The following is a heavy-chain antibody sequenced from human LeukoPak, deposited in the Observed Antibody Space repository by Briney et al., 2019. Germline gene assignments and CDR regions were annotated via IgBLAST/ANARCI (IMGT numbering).Heavy chain of an antibody. D-gene: IGHD3-10*01. CDR3: ARELRGMVRGVIFDAFDI. Sequence: GRSLRLSCAASGFTVSSNYMSWVRQAPGKGLEWVSVIYSGGSTYYADSVKGRFTISRDNSKNTLYLQMNSLRAEDTAVYYCARELRGMVRGVIFDAFDIWGQGTMVTVSS. CDR2: IYSGGST. CDR1: GFTVSSNY. J-gene: IGHJ3*02. V-gene: IGHV3-66*01.